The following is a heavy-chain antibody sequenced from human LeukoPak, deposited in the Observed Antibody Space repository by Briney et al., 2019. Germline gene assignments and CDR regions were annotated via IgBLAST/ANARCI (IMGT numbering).Heavy chain of an antibody. D-gene: IGHD3-9*01. Sequence: EASVKVSCKASGYTFTGYYMHWVRQAPGQGLEWMGWINPNSGGTNYAQKFQGRVTMTRDTSISTAYMELSRLRSDDTAVYYCARDEGGYDILTGYYPAQIDYWGQGTLVTVSS. V-gene: IGHV1-2*02. CDR3: ARDEGGYDILTGYYPAQIDY. CDR1: GYTFTGYY. CDR2: INPNSGGT. J-gene: IGHJ4*02.